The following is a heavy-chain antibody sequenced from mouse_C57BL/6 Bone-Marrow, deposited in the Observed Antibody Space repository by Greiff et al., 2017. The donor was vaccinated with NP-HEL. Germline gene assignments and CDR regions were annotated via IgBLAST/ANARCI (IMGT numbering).Heavy chain of an antibody. J-gene: IGHJ1*03. D-gene: IGHD3-3*01. CDR2: IYPGDGDT. Sequence: QVQLKESGAELVKPGASVKISCKASGYAFSSYWMNWVKQRPGQGLEWIGQIYPGDGDTNYNGKFKGKATLTADKSSSTAYMQLSSLTSEDSAVYFCARSGADWYFDVWGTGTTVTVSS. V-gene: IGHV1-80*01. CDR1: GYAFSSYW. CDR3: ARSGADWYFDV.